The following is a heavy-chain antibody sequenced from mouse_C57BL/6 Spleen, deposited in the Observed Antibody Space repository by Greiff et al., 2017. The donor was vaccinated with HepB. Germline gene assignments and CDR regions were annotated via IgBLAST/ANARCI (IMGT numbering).Heavy chain of an antibody. CDR2: IYPGSGST. CDR3: ARGGSTVDYAMDY. V-gene: IGHV1-55*01. Sequence: QVQLQQPGAELVKPGASVKMSCKASGYTFTSYWITWVKQRPGQGLEWIGDIYPGSGSTNYNEKFKSKATLTVDTSSSTAYMQLSSLTSEDSAVYYCARGGSTVDYAMDYWGQGTSVTVSS. J-gene: IGHJ4*01. D-gene: IGHD1-1*01. CDR1: GYTFTSYW.